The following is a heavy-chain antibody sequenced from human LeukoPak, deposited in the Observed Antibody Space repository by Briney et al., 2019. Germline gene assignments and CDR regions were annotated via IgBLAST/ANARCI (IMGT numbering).Heavy chain of an antibody. CDR1: GGTFSSYT. D-gene: IGHD3-22*01. V-gene: IGHV1-69*04. CDR3: ARDGPDKYYDDSSGYPPAPFDY. Sequence: SVKVSCKASGGTFSSYTISWVRQAPGQGLEWMGRIIPILGIANYAQKFQGRVTITADKSTSTAYMELSSLRSEDTAVYYCARDGPDKYYDDSSGYPPAPFDYWGQGTLVTVSS. J-gene: IGHJ4*02. CDR2: IIPILGIA.